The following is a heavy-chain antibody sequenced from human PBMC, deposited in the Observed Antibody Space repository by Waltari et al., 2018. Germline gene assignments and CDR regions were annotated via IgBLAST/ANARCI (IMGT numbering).Heavy chain of an antibody. CDR3: ARDRGTVIPFDY. CDR2: INAGNGNT. CDR1: GGTFSSYA. Sequence: QVQLVQSGAEVKKPGSSVKVSCKASGGTFSSYAISWVRQAPGQGLEWMGGINAGNGNTKYSQKFQGRVTITRDTSASTAYMELSSLRSEDTAVYYRARDRGTVIPFDYWGQGTLVTVSS. D-gene: IGHD3-10*01. J-gene: IGHJ4*02. V-gene: IGHV1-3*01.